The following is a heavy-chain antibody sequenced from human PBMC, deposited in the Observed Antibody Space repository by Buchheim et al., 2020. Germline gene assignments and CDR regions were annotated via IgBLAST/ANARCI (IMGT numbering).Heavy chain of an antibody. Sequence: QVQLVESGGGVVQPGRSLRLSCAASGFTFSSYAMHWVRQAPGKGLEWVAVISYDGSNKYYADSVKGRFTISRDNSKNTLYLQMNSLRAEDTAVYYCAREREEGATFPGFDYWGQGTL. CDR2: ISYDGSNK. V-gene: IGHV3-30*04. CDR1: GFTFSSYA. D-gene: IGHD1-26*01. CDR3: AREREEGATFPGFDY. J-gene: IGHJ4*02.